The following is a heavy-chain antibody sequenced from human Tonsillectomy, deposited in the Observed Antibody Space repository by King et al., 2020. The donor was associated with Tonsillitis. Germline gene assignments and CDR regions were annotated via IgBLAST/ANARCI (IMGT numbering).Heavy chain of an antibody. CDR2: ISYDGTYK. V-gene: IGHV3-30*19. J-gene: IGHJ6*02. CDR3: VTDRGGGPRGYSMDD. D-gene: IGHD2-15*01. Sequence: VQLVESGGGVVQPGGSLRLSCATSGFTFNSFGKHWVRQAPGKGLEWVAFISYDGTYKYYGDSVKGRFTLSGDNSKNTIYLHMSSLRVEDTAVYYCVTDRGGGPRGYSMDDWGRGTNVTAAS. CDR1: GFTFNSFG.